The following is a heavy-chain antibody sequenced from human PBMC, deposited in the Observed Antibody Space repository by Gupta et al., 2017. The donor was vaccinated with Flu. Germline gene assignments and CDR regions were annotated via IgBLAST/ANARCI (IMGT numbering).Heavy chain of an antibody. Sequence: EVQLLESGGGLVQPGGSLRLSCAASGFTFSSYAMSWVRQAPGQGLQWVSAISGRGGSTYYADSVKGRFTISRDNSKNTLYLQMNSLRAEDTAVYYCARSLISYCTTTSCYGRDGFDIWGQGTMVTVSS. CDR1: GFTFSSYA. V-gene: IGHV3-23*01. CDR2: ISGRGGST. CDR3: ARSLISYCTTTSCYGRDGFDI. J-gene: IGHJ3*02. D-gene: IGHD2-2*01.